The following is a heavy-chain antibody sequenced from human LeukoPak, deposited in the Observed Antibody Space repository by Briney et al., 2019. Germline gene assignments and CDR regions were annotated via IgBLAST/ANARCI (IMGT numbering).Heavy chain of an antibody. V-gene: IGHV3-33*01. Sequence: GGSLRLSCAASGFTFSSHGMHWVRQAPGKGLEWVAVIWYDGSNKYYADSVKGRFTISRDNSKNTLYLQMNSLRAEDTAVYYCARAGIPGTDDAFDIWGQGTMVTVSS. CDR1: GFTFSSHG. CDR3: ARAGIPGTDDAFDI. CDR2: IWYDGSNK. J-gene: IGHJ3*02. D-gene: IGHD1-20*01.